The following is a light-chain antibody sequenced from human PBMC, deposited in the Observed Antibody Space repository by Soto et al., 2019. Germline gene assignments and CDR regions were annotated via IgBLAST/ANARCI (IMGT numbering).Light chain of an antibody. Sequence: QSALTQPRSVSGSPGQSVTISCAGNSSDVGAYNWVSWYQQHPGKVPKLIIYDVSRRPSGVPDRFSGSKSGNTASLTISGLQADDEADYYCCSYAGSYTLVFGGGTKLTVL. CDR1: SSDVGAYNW. CDR3: CSYAGSYTLV. V-gene: IGLV2-11*01. CDR2: DVS. J-gene: IGLJ3*02.